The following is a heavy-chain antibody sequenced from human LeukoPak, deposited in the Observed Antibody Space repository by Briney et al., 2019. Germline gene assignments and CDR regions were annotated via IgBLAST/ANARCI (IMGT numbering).Heavy chain of an antibody. D-gene: IGHD2-21*01. V-gene: IGHV3-23*01. CDR1: GFTFSSYA. J-gene: IGHJ6*03. CDR3: AKDRSNAYDYYYMDV. Sequence: GGPLRLSCAASGFTFSSYAMSWVRQVPGKGLEWLSAITGGGRTTRYADSVKGRFTISRDNSKNTLYLQMNGLRVEDTAIYYCAKDRSNAYDYYYMDVWGKGTTVTVSS. CDR2: ITGGGRTT.